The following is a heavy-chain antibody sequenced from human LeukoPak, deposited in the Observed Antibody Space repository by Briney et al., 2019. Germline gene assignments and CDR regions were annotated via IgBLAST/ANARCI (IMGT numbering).Heavy chain of an antibody. D-gene: IGHD3-10*02. V-gene: IGHV1-69*13. CDR2: IIPIFGTA. CDR1: GCTFSSYA. CDR3: ARGTMSRDNYYYYMDV. J-gene: IGHJ6*03. Sequence: SVKVSCKASGCTFSSYAISWVRQAPGQGLEWMGGIIPIFGTANYAQKFQGRVTITADESTSTAYMELSSLRSEDTAVYYCARGTMSRDNYYYYMDVWGKGTTVTISS.